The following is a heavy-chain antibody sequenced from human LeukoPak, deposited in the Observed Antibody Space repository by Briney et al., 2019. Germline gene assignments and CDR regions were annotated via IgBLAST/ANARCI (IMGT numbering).Heavy chain of an antibody. Sequence: PGRSLRLSCAASGFTFSSYAMHWVRQAPGKGLEWVAVISYDGSNKYYADSVKGRFTISRGNSKNTLYLQMNSLRAEDTAVYYCARVMAAAGHPTDYWGQGTLVTVSS. D-gene: IGHD6-13*01. V-gene: IGHV3-30-3*01. CDR2: ISYDGSNK. J-gene: IGHJ4*02. CDR3: ARVMAAAGHPTDY. CDR1: GFTFSSYA.